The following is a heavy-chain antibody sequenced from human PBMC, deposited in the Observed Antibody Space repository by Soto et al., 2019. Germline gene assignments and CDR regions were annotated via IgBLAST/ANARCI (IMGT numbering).Heavy chain of an antibody. CDR3: TTGPRGKTVITVFDI. Sequence: PEGSLRLFCAASGFTFTNAWMSWVRQAPGKGLEWVGRIKSKTDGETTDYAAPVKGRFTISRDDSKNTLYLQMNSLKTEDTAVYFCTTGPRGKTVITVFDIWGQGTMVTVSS. CDR1: GFTFTNAW. J-gene: IGHJ3*02. V-gene: IGHV3-15*01. D-gene: IGHD1-20*01. CDR2: IKSKTDGETT.